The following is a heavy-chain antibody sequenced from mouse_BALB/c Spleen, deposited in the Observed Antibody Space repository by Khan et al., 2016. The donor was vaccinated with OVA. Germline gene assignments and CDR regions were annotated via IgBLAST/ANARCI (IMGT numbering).Heavy chain of an antibody. CDR3: ARKNGSDFDY. V-gene: IGHV1-20*02. D-gene: IGHD1-1*01. Sequence: VQLQQSGPELVKPGASVKISCKASGYSFTGYFMNWVMQSHGKSLEWIGRINPHIGETFYNQKFKDKATLTVDESSRTAHMELRSLASEDSAVYYCARKNGSDFDYWGQGTTRTVSS. CDR1: GYSFTGYF. J-gene: IGHJ2*01. CDR2: INPHIGET.